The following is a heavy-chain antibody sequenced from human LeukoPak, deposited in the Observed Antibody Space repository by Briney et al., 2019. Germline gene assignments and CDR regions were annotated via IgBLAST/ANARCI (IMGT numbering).Heavy chain of an antibody. CDR2: ISGSGGST. J-gene: IGHJ3*02. CDR1: GFTFSSYA. D-gene: IGHD2-15*01. V-gene: IGHV3-23*01. CDR3: AKDSVRGYCSGGSCYPDAFDI. Sequence: HPGGSLRLSCAASGFTFSSYAMSWVRQAPGKGLEWVSAISGSGGSTYYADSVKGRFTISRDNSKNTLYLQMNSLRAEDTAVYYCAKDSVRGYCSGGSCYPDAFDIWGQGTMVTVSS.